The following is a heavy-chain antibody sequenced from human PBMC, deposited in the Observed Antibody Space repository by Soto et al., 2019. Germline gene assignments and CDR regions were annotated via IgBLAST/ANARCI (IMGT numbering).Heavy chain of an antibody. V-gene: IGHV4-61*01. CDR1: GGSVSSGSYY. D-gene: IGHD3-10*01. CDR3: ARAPRGNYGCPSYFDY. CDR2: IYYSGST. Sequence: PSETLSLTCTVSGGSVSSGSYYWSWIRRPPGKGLEWIGYIYYSGSTNYNPSLKSRVTISVDTSKNQFSLKLSSVTAADTAVYYCARAPRGNYGCPSYFDYWGQGTLVTVSS. J-gene: IGHJ4*02.